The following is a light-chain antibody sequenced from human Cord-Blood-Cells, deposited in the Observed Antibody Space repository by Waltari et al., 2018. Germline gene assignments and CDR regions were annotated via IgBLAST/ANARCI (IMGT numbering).Light chain of an antibody. J-gene: IGLJ3*02. CDR1: SSDVVSYNL. CDR2: EGS. V-gene: IGLV2-23*01. Sequence: QSALTQPASVSGSPGQSITISCTGTSSDVVSYNLVSWYQQHPGKAPNLMIYEGSKRPSGVSNRFSGSKSGNTASLTISGLQAEDEADYYCCSYAGSNTLVFGGGTKLTVL. CDR3: CSYAGSNTLV.